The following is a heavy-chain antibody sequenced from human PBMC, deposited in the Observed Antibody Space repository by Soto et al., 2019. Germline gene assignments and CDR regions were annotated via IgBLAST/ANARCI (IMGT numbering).Heavy chain of an antibody. CDR2: IYYSGST. J-gene: IGHJ5*02. V-gene: IGHV4-30-4*01. D-gene: IGHD3-10*01. CDR3: ATRGGYYGSGSQNWFDP. Sequence: QVQLQESGPGLVKPSQTLSLTCTVSGGSISSGDYYWSWIRQPPGKGLEWIGYIYYSGSTYYNPSLKGRVTISLDTSKNQFSLKLSSVTAADTAVYYCATRGGYYGSGSQNWFDPWGQGTLVTVSS. CDR1: GGSISSGDYY.